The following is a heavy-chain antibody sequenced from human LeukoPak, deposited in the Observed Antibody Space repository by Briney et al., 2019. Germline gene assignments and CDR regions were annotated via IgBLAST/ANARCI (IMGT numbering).Heavy chain of an antibody. J-gene: IGHJ4*02. CDR3: ARGSGWFYFDY. V-gene: IGHV3-74*01. Sequence: GGSLRLSCVASGFTFSKNWMHWVRQAPGKGLVWVSRIQGDGSNTNYADSVKGRFTMSRDEAKNSLHLQMNSLRAEDTAVYYCARGSGWFYFDYWGQGTLVTVSS. D-gene: IGHD6-19*01. CDR2: IQGDGSNT. CDR1: GFTFSKNW.